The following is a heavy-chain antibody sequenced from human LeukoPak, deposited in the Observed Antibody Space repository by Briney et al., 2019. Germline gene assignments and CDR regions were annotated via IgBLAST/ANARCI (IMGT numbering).Heavy chain of an antibody. CDR1: GGSISSGGYY. D-gene: IGHD5-24*01. Sequence: PSETLSLTCTVSGGSISSGGYYGSWIRQHPGKGLEGIGYIYYIGITYDNPSLKSRVTISVDQSKNQFSLQLSSVTAAGTAVYYCARVPDGSEDGYKPSYYFDYWGQGTLVTVSS. V-gene: IGHV4-31*03. CDR3: ARVPDGSEDGYKPSYYFDY. CDR2: IYYIGIT. J-gene: IGHJ4*02.